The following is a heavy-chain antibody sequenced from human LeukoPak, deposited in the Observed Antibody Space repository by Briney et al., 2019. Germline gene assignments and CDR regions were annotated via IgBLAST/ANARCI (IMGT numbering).Heavy chain of an antibody. D-gene: IGHD3-10*01. V-gene: IGHV3-23*01. CDR1: GYTFNSYA. CDR3: ATEPASGSCFDY. CDR2: ISGSGTST. J-gene: IGHJ4*02. Sequence: PGGSLRLSCTASGYTFNSYAMSWLRQAPGKGLEWGSGISGSGTSTYYADSVKGRFTISTDNSKNTLYLQMNSLRAEDTALYCGATEPASGSCFDYWGQGTLVTVSS.